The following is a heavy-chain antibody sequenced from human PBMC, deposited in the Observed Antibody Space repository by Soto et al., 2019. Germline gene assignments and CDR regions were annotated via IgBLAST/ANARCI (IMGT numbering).Heavy chain of an antibody. CDR1: GFTFSSYG. CDR3: ARDESIAAAGICPY. CDR2: IWYDGSNK. J-gene: IGHJ4*02. D-gene: IGHD6-13*01. V-gene: IGHV3-33*01. Sequence: PGGSLRLSCAASGFTFSSYGMHWVRQAPGKGLEWVAVIWYDGSNKYYADSVKGRFTISRDNSKNTLYLQMNSLRAEDTAVYYCARDESIAAAGICPYWGQGTLVTVSS.